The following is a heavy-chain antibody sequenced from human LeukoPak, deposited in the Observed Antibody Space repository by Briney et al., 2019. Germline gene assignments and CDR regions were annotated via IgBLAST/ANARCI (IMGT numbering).Heavy chain of an antibody. CDR2: IFYSGST. J-gene: IGHJ5*02. D-gene: IGHD4-11*01. CDR1: SGSISTSNYY. Sequence: SETLSLTCTVSSGSISTSNYYWGWVRQPPGKALEWIGNIFYSGSTYYSPSLKSRVTISVDTSKNQFSLKLSSVTAADTAVYYCARSGRADDYSNYSWGQGTLVTVSS. V-gene: IGHV4-39*07. CDR3: ARSGRADDYSNYS.